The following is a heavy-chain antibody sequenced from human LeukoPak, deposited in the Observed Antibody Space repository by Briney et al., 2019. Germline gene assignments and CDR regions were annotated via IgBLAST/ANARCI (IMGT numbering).Heavy chain of an antibody. CDR2: MNPNSGNT. D-gene: IGHD6-19*01. V-gene: IGHV1-8*03. CDR3: ARGLFTSRWYLLYYYYYYMDV. J-gene: IGHJ6*03. CDR1: GYTFTSYD. Sequence: GASVKVSCKASGYTFTSYDINWVRQATGQGLEWMGWMNPNSGNTGYAQKFQGRVTITRNTSISTAYMELSSLRSEDTAVYYCARGLFTSRWYLLYYYYYYMDVWGKGTTVTVSS.